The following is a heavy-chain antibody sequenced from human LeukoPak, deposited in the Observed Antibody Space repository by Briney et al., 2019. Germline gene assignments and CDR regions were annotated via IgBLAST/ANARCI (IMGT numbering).Heavy chain of an antibody. CDR3: ARGGPYYYYYGMDV. Sequence: AETLSLTCTVSGGSIRSYYGRGIREPPGKGLEWVGYTYYSGSTNYNPSLKSRVTISVDTSKNQFSLKLSSVTAAATAVYYCARGGPYYYYYGMDVWGQGTTVTVSS. V-gene: IGHV4-59*01. CDR1: GGSIRSYY. CDR2: TYYSGST. J-gene: IGHJ6*02.